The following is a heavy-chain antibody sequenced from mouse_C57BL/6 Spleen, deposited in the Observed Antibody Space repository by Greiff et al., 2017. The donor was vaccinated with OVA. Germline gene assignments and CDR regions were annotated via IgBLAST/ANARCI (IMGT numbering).Heavy chain of an antibody. CDR2: INPNNGGT. V-gene: IGHV1-18*01. Sequence: EVKLMESGPELVKPGASVKIPCKASGYTFTDYNMDWVKQSHGKSLEWIGDINPNNGGTIYNQKFKGKATLTVDKSSSTAYMELRSLTSEDTAVYYCARGRWLLRPYWYFDVWGTGTTVTVSS. CDR1: GYTFTDYN. CDR3: ARGRWLLRPYWYFDV. D-gene: IGHD2-3*01. J-gene: IGHJ1*03.